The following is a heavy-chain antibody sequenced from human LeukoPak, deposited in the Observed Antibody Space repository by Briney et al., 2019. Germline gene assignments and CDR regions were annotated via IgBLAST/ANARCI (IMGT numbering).Heavy chain of an antibody. J-gene: IGHJ6*04. Sequence: PGGSLRLSCAASGFTFSSSAMSWVRQAPGKGLEWVSGISGSGDTYYADSVKGRFTISRDNSKNTLYLQMNSLRAEDTAVYYCAELGITMIGGVWGKGTTVTISS. CDR3: AELGITMIGGV. CDR2: ISGSGDT. D-gene: IGHD3-10*02. V-gene: IGHV3-23*01. CDR1: GFTFSSSA.